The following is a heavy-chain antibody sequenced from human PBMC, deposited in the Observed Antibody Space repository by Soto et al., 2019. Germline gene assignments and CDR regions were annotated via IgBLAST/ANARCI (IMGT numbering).Heavy chain of an antibody. CDR1: GGTFSSYA. V-gene: IGHV1-69*13. D-gene: IGHD3-3*01. Sequence: SVKVSCKASGGTFSSYAISWVRQAPGQGREWMGGITPIFGTANYAQKFQGRVTITADESTSTAYMELSSLRSEDTAVYYCARVSVFGVVTPGPYYYYGMDVWSQGTTVTVSS. J-gene: IGHJ6*02. CDR3: ARVSVFGVVTPGPYYYYGMDV. CDR2: ITPIFGTA.